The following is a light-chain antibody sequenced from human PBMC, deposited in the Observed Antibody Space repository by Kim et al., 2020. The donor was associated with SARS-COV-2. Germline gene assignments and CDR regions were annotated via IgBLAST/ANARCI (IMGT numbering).Light chain of an antibody. V-gene: IGLV3-1*01. Sequence: VSPGQTATITCSGDKLGDKYACWYQQKPGQSPVLVIYQDSKRPSGIPERFSGSNSGNTATLTISGTQAMDEADYYCQAWDSSTGRVFGTGTKVTVL. CDR3: QAWDSSTGRV. J-gene: IGLJ1*01. CDR2: QDS. CDR1: KLGDKY.